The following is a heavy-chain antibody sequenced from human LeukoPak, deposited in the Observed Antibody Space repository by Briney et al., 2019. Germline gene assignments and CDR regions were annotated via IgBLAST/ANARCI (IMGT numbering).Heavy chain of an antibody. CDR3: AREPLYSGYDFGYYFDF. V-gene: IGHV3-21*01. Sequence: GGSLRLSCAASGFTFSTYSMNWVRQAPGKGLEWVSSISSSSSYIYYADSVKGRFTISRDNAKNSLYLQMNSLRAEDTAVYFCAREPLYSGYDFGYYFDFWGQGTLVTVSS. D-gene: IGHD5-12*01. J-gene: IGHJ4*02. CDR2: ISSSSSYI. CDR1: GFTFSTYS.